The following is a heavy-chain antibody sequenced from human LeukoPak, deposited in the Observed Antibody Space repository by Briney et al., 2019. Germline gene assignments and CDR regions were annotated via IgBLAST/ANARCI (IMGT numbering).Heavy chain of an antibody. Sequence: PGGSLRLSCAASGFTFSSYWMSWVRQAPGKGLEWVANIKQDGSEKYYVDSVKGRFTISRDNAKNSLYLQMNSLRAEDTAVYYCARDYSGSCSYFDSWGQGTLVTVSS. V-gene: IGHV3-7*01. J-gene: IGHJ4*02. CDR1: GFTFSSYW. CDR2: IKQDGSEK. CDR3: ARDYSGSCSYFDS. D-gene: IGHD1-26*01.